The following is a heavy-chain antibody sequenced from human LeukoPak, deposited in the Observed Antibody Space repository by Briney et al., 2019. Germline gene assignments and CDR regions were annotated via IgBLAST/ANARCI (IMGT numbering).Heavy chain of an antibody. CDR1: GFTFNSYA. J-gene: IGHJ4*02. CDR2: ISYDGSNK. Sequence: GGSLRLSCAASGFTFNSYAMHWVRQAQGKGLEWVAVISYDGSNKYYADSVKGRFTISRDNSKNTLYLQMNSLRAEDTAVYYCATSSSWYPLFDYWGQGTLVTVSS. V-gene: IGHV3-30*04. D-gene: IGHD6-13*01. CDR3: ATSSSWYPLFDY.